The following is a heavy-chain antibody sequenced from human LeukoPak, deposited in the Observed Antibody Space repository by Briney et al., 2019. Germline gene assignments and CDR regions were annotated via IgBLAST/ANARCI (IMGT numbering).Heavy chain of an antibody. J-gene: IGHJ6*03. Sequence: SETLSLTCTVSGGSITSSSYYWGWIRQPPGKGLEWIGSIYYSGSTHYTPSLKSRVTISIDTSKNQFSLKLSSVTATDTAVYYCARGRRDGYTLYYMDVWGKGTTVTISS. CDR3: ARGRRDGYTLYYMDV. CDR2: IYYSGST. V-gene: IGHV4-39*01. D-gene: IGHD5-24*01. CDR1: GGSITSSSYY.